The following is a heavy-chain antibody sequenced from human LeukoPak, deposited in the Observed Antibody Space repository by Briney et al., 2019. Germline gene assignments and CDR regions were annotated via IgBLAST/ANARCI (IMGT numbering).Heavy chain of an antibody. V-gene: IGHV4-4*02. Sequence: SETLSLTCAVSGDSISNSNWWTWDRQPPGNGLEWIGEIFHGGSSNYNPSLKSRVTISVDESKNQFSLRLSSVTAADTAVYYCASGGSYSWHSWGQGTLVTVSS. J-gene: IGHJ4*02. CDR1: GDSISNSNW. D-gene: IGHD4-23*01. CDR2: IFHGGSS. CDR3: ASGGSYSWHS.